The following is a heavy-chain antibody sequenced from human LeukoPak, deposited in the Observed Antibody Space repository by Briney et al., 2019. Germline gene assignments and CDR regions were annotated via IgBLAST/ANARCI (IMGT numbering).Heavy chain of an antibody. CDR3: ARDIRYSSSWYFDY. D-gene: IGHD6-13*01. CDR1: GFAVSSNY. Sequence: GGSLRLSCAASGFAVSSNYMSWVRQAPGKGLEWVSVIYSGGSTYYADSVKGRFTISRDNSKNTLCLQMNSLRAEDTAVYYCARDIRYSSSWYFDYWGQGTLVTVSS. V-gene: IGHV3-53*01. CDR2: IYSGGST. J-gene: IGHJ4*02.